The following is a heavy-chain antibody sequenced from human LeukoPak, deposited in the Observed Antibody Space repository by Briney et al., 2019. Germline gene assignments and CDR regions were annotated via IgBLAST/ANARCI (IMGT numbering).Heavy chain of an antibody. CDR2: ISYDGSNK. D-gene: IGHD6-19*01. V-gene: IGHV3-30*04. Sequence: GRSQRLSCAASGFTFSSYAMHWVRQAPGKGLEWVAVISYDGSNKYYADSVKGRFTISRDNSKNTLYLQMDSLRAEDTAVYYCARAVSSGWYDFDYWGQGTLVTVSS. CDR1: GFTFSSYA. CDR3: ARAVSSGWYDFDY. J-gene: IGHJ4*02.